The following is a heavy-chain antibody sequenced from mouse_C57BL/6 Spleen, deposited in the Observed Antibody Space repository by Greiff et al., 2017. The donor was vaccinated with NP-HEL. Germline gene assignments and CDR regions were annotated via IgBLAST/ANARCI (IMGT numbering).Heavy chain of an antibody. V-gene: IGHV1-55*01. CDR2: IYPGSGST. Sequence: VQLQQPGAELVKPGASVKMSCKASGYTFTSYWITWVTQRPGQGLEWIGDIYPGSGSTNYNEKFKSKATLTVDTSSSTAYMQLSSLTSEDSAVYYCARDYYGSSLYYYAMDYWGQGTSVTVSS. D-gene: IGHD1-1*01. CDR1: GYTFTSYW. CDR3: ARDYYGSSLYYYAMDY. J-gene: IGHJ4*01.